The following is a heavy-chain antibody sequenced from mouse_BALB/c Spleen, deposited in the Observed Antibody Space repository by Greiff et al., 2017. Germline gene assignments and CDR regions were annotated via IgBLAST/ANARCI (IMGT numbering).Heavy chain of an antibody. CDR1: GFTFSSFG. J-gene: IGHJ2*01. V-gene: IGHV5-17*02. CDR3: ARLDY. Sequence: EVKVVESGGGLVQPGGSRKLSCAASGFTFSSFGMHWVRQAPEKGLEWVAYISSVSSTIYYADTVKGRFTISRDNPKNTLFLQMTSLRSEDTAMYYCARLDYWGQGTTLTVSS. CDR2: ISSVSSTI.